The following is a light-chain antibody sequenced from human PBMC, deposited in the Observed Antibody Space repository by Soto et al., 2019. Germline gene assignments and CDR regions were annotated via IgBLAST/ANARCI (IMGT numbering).Light chain of an antibody. CDR3: QHYNSYSEA. Sequence: IQLTQYPSSLSASVGDRVDITCRASQTISSWLAWYQQKPGKAPKLLIYKASTLKSGVPSRFSGSGSGTEFTLTISSLQPDDFATYYCQHYNSYSEAFGQGTKVELK. CDR1: QTISSW. V-gene: IGKV1-5*03. J-gene: IGKJ1*01. CDR2: KAS.